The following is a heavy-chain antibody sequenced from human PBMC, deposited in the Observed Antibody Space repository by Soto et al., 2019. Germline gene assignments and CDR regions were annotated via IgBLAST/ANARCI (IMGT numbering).Heavy chain of an antibody. V-gene: IGHV3-21*01. D-gene: IGHD6-13*01. J-gene: IGHJ4*02. CDR1: GFTFSSYS. CDR3: ARDRGPGYSSSCPNY. Sequence: GGSLRLSCAASGFTFSSYSMNWVRQAPGKGLEWVSSISSSSSYIYYADSVKGRFTISRDNAKNSLYLQMNSLRAEDTAVYYCARDRGPGYSSSCPNYWGQGTLVTVSS. CDR2: ISSSSSYI.